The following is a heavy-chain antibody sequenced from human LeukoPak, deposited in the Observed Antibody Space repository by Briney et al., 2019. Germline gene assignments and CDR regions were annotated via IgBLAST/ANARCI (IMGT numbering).Heavy chain of an antibody. D-gene: IGHD2-21*01. J-gene: IGHJ4*02. V-gene: IGHV3-7*01. CDR3: AREYYSSFDY. CDR1: GFYFNPYW. Sequence: GGSLRLSCVASGFYFNPYWMAWVRQAPGKGLEWVATISHVGYSTFYVDSVRGRFSISRDNAQNSLFLQMSSLRVDDTAVYYCAREYYSSFDYWGQGALVTVSS. CDR2: ISHVGYST.